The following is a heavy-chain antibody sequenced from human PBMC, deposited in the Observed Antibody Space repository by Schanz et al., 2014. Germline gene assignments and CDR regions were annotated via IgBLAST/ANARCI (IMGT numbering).Heavy chain of an antibody. CDR1: GFTFSSYG. Sequence: QVQLVESGGGVVQPGRSLRLSCVASGFTFSSYGMHWVRQVPGKGLEWVAVIWYDENNKYYADSVKGRFTISRDNSKNTLYLQMNSLRTEDTAVYYCAKAEYDILTDSYSRLDPWGQGTLVTVSS. CDR2: IWYDENNK. V-gene: IGHV3-33*06. CDR3: AKAEYDILTDSYSRLDP. J-gene: IGHJ5*02. D-gene: IGHD3-9*01.